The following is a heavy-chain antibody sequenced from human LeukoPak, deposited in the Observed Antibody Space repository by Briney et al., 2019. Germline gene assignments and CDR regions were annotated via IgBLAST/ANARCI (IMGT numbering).Heavy chain of an antibody. V-gene: IGHV1-69*13. CDR2: IIPIFGTA. D-gene: IGHD2-15*01. CDR1: GGTFSSYA. J-gene: IGHJ4*02. Sequence: SVKVSCKASGGTFSSYAISWVRQAPGQGLEWMGGIIPIFGTANYAQKFQGRVTITADESTSTAYMELSSLRSEDTAVYYCARDLRYCSGGSCNDYWGQGTLVTVSS. CDR3: ARDLRYCSGGSCNDY.